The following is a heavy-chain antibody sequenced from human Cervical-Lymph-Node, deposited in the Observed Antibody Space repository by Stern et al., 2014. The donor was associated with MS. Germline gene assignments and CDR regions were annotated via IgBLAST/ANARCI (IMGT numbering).Heavy chain of an antibody. CDR1: GFTFSRYW. J-gene: IGHJ4*02. V-gene: IGHV3-7*01. D-gene: IGHD3-22*01. CDR3: ARVEGLYYDSSGYYDY. CDR2: IRQEEGER. Sequence: EVQLLESGGGLVQSGGSLRLSCVASGFTFSRYWMAWVRQGPGTGLEWVANIRQEEGERYYMDSVRGRFTISRDDAKNSVFLDMHSLRAEDMAVYYCARVEGLYYDSSGYYDYWGQGALVTVSS.